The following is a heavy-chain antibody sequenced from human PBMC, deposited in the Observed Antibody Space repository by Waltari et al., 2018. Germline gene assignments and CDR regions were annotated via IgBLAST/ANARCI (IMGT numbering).Heavy chain of an antibody. V-gene: IGHV3-7*01. CDR1: VFPFSRSW. CDR2: IKQDGSEK. CDR3: ARDQRSRIAVADFDY. Sequence: EVQLVESGGGLVQPGGSLRLSCAASVFPFSRSWMSWVRQAPGKGLEWVANIKQDGSEKYYVDSVKGRFTISRDNAKNSLYLQMNSLRAEDTAVNYCARDQRSRIAVADFDYWGQGTLVTVSS. D-gene: IGHD6-19*01. J-gene: IGHJ4*02.